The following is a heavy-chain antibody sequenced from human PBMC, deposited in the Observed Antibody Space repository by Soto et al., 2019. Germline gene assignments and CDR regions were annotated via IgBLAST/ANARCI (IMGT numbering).Heavy chain of an antibody. Sequence: EVQLLESGGGLVQPGGSLRLSCAASGFTFSTYTMSWVRQAPGKGLEWVSVISGSGRNTYYADSVKGRFTISRDNSKNMVYVQMNSLRAEDTAVYYCAKDGTAVDTPYSWYFDLWGRGTLLTVSS. CDR3: AKDGTAVDTPYSWYFDL. CDR1: GFTFSTYT. J-gene: IGHJ2*01. V-gene: IGHV3-23*01. CDR2: ISGSGRNT. D-gene: IGHD6-19*01.